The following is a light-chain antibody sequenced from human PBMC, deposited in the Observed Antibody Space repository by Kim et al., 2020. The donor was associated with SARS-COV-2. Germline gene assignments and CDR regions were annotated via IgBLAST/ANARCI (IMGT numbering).Light chain of an antibody. CDR3: QSYDSSTLV. J-gene: IGLJ2*01. V-gene: IGLV6-57*03. Sequence: GKTVTISCTRTSGSFASSYVQWYQQRPGSAPTTIISESDQRPSGVPERFSGSIDSSSRSAFLTISRLRTEDEADYYCQSYDSSTLVFGGGTQLTV. CDR2: ESD. CDR1: SGSFASSY.